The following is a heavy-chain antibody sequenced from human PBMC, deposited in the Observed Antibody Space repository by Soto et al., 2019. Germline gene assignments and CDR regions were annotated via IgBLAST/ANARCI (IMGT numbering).Heavy chain of an antibody. CDR1: GGSVSSGSYD. CDR2: IYYSGST. J-gene: IGHJ5*02. D-gene: IGHD2-8*01. Sequence: PSETLSLTCTVSGGSVSSGSYDWSWFRQPPGKGLEWIGYIYYSGSTNYNPSLKSRVTISVDTSKNQFSLKLSSVTAADTAVYYCARVGVRYCTNGVCSDWFDPWGQGTLVTVSS. CDR3: ARVGVRYCTNGVCSDWFDP. V-gene: IGHV4-61*01.